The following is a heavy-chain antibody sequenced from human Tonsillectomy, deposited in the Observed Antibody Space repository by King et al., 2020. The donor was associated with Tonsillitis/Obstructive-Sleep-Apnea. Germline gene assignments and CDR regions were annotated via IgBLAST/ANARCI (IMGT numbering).Heavy chain of an antibody. J-gene: IGHJ6*02. V-gene: IGHV4-31*03. CDR2: IYDSGNT. Sequence: VQLQESGPGLVKPSQTLSLTCTVSGGSVSSGAYYWSWIRQHPGQGLEWIGNIYDSGNTYYNPSLKSRIIISVDTAKNQFSLKLSSVTAADTAVYYCARDRDGMDVWGQGTTVTVSS. CDR1: GGSVSSGAYY. CDR3: ARDRDGMDV.